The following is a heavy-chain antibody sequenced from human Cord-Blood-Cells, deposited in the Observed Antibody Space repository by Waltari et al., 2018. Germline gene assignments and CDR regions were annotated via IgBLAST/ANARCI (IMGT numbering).Heavy chain of an antibody. J-gene: IGHJ4*02. V-gene: IGHV4-38-2*01. CDR2: IYHSGST. CDR1: GYSISSGYS. CDR3: ATARGYPFDY. D-gene: IGHD2-2*01. Sequence: QVQLQESGPGLVKPSETLSLTCAVSGYSISSGYSWGWIRQPPGKGLEWIGSIYHSGSTYYNPSLKSRVTISVDTSKNQFSLKLSSVTAADTAVYYCATARGYPFDYWGQGTLVTVSS.